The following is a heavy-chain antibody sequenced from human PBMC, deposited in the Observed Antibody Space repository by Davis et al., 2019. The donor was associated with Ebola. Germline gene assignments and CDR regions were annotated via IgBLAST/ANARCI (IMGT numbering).Heavy chain of an antibody. CDR2: IYYSGST. CDR1: GGSVSSGSYY. D-gene: IGHD2-15*01. J-gene: IGHJ4*02. V-gene: IGHV4-61*01. Sequence: PSETLSLTCTVSGGSVSSGSYYWSWIRQPPGKGLEWIGYIYYSGSTNYNPSLKSRVTISVDTSKNQFSLKLSSVTAAETAVYYCARGYCSGGSCYSPLFNWGQGTLVTVSS. CDR3: ARGYCSGGSCYSPLFN.